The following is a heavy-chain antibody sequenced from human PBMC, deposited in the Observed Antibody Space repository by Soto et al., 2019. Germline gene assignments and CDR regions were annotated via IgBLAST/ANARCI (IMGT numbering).Heavy chain of an antibody. D-gene: IGHD1-26*01. Sequence: SETLSLTCTVSGNSVSSGTYYWSWIRQPPGKGLEWIGYIYYSESTNYNPSLKSRVSISVDTSKNQFSLKLNSVTPADTAVYYCARGTVGAPTDYWGQGTLVTVSS. CDR3: ARGTVGAPTDY. CDR1: GNSVSSGTYY. J-gene: IGHJ4*02. CDR2: IYYSEST. V-gene: IGHV4-61*01.